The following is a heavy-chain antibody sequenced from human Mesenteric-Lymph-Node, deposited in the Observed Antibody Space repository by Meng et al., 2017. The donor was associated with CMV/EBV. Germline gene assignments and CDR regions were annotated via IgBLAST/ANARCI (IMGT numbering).Heavy chain of an antibody. J-gene: IGHJ3*02. D-gene: IGHD5-18*01. Sequence: FAFSSYSMNWVRQAPGKGLEWVSSISTSGSYIYYADSVKGRFTISRDNAKNSLYLQINSLRAEDTAVYYCARDSVPSRYTHKDAFDIWGQGTMVTVSS. CDR1: FAFSSYS. CDR3: ARDSVPSRYTHKDAFDI. CDR2: ISTSGSYI. V-gene: IGHV3-21*06.